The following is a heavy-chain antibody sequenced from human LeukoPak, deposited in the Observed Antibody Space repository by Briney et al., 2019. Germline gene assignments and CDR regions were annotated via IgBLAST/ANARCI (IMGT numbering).Heavy chain of an antibody. CDR2: IWSVGGAE. V-gene: IGHV3-33*01. J-gene: IGHJ4*02. CDR3: ARVTCGSISCPIDY. CDR1: RFSFSSYG. D-gene: IGHD2-2*01. Sequence: GGSLRLSCVASRFSFSSYGMHWVRQAQGKGLEWVDVIWSVGGAEYYADSVKGRFTISRDKAKNSLYLQMNSLRAEDTAVYYCARVTCGSISCPIDYWGQGTLVTVSS.